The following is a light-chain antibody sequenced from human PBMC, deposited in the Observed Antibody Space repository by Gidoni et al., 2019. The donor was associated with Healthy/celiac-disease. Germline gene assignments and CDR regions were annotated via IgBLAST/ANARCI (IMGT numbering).Light chain of an antibody. J-gene: IGLJ2*01. CDR1: KLGDKY. V-gene: IGLV3-1*01. CDR2: QDS. Sequence: SDELTQPPSVSVSPGQTASITCSGDKLGDKYACWYQQKQGQSPVLVIYQDSKRPSGIPERFSGSNSGNTATLTISGTQAMDEADYSCQAWDSSTVVFGGGTKLTVL. CDR3: QAWDSSTVV.